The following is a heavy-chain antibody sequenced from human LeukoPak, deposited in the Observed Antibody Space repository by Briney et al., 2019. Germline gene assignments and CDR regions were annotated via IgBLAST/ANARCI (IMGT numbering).Heavy chain of an antibody. V-gene: IGHV3-23*01. CDR2: ISGSGGST. CDR1: GFTFSSYA. CDR3: ARVTSSWYGN. Sequence: QPGGSPRLSCAASGFTFSSYAMTWVRQAPGKGLEWVSSISGSGGSTSYAVSVKGRFTISRDNSKNTLYLQMNSLRAEDTAVYYCARVTSSWYGNWGQGTLVTVSS. J-gene: IGHJ4*02. D-gene: IGHD6-13*01.